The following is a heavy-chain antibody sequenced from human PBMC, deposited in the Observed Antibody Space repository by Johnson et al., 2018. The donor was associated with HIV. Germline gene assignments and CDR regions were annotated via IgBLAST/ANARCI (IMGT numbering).Heavy chain of an antibody. CDR3: GRDPHSEYSGSSVQGDAFDI. CDR2: ISYDGSNK. J-gene: IGHJ3*02. D-gene: IGHD6-6*01. CDR1: GFTFSSYA. Sequence: VQLVESGGGVVQPGRSLRLSCAASGFTFSSYAMHWVRQAPGTGLEWVAVISYDGSNKYYADSVKGRFTISRDNSKNTLYLQMNSLRAEDTAVYYCGRDPHSEYSGSSVQGDAFDIWCQGTMVTVSS. V-gene: IGHV3-30*04.